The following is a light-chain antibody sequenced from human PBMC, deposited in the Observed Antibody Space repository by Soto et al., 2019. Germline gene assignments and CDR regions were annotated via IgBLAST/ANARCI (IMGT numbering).Light chain of an antibody. CDR1: QSVSSN. CDR3: QEYNNWPPLT. CDR2: GAT. V-gene: IGKV3-15*01. Sequence: EIVMTQSPATLSVSPGERATLSCRASQSVSSNLAWYQQKPGQAPRLLIYGATTRATGIPARFSGSGSGTEFTLTFRSLQSQDFAVYYCQEYNNWPPLTFGGGTMVEIK. J-gene: IGKJ4*01.